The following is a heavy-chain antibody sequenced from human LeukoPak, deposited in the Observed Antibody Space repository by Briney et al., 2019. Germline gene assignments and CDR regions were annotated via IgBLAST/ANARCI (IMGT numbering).Heavy chain of an antibody. Sequence: SETPSLTCAVYGGSFSGYYWSWIRQPPGKGLEWIGEINHSGSTNYNPSLKSRVTISVDTSKNQFSLKLSSVTAADTAVYYCARGKPARGSGRCSFDYWGQGTLVTVSS. CDR1: GGSFSGYY. CDR2: INHSGST. J-gene: IGHJ4*02. D-gene: IGHD3-10*01. V-gene: IGHV4-34*01. CDR3: ARGKPARGSGRCSFDY.